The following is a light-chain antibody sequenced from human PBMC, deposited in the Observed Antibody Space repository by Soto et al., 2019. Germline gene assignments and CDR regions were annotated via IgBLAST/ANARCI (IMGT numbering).Light chain of an antibody. V-gene: IGKV3-11*01. CDR1: QSIVTY. Sequence: EIVLTQSPATLSLSPGERATLSCRASQSIVTYLAWYQQKPGQPPRLLISDATNRATGVPARFSGSGSGTDFTLPISSLEPEDFAVYYCQHRDNWPPGATFGGGTRVEIK. CDR3: QHRDNWPPGAT. CDR2: DAT. J-gene: IGKJ4*01.